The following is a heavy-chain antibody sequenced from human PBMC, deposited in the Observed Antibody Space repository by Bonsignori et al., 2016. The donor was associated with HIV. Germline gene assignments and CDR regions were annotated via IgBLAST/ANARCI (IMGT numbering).Heavy chain of an antibody. Sequence: WVRQAPGQGLEWMGWINPNSGGTNYAQKFQGRVTMTRDTSISTAYMELSRLRSDDTAVYYCARDAEYPVRDLVDYWGQGTLVTVSS. V-gene: IGHV1-2*02. CDR2: INPNSGGT. J-gene: IGHJ4*02. D-gene: IGHD5-24*01. CDR3: ARDAEYPVRDLVDY.